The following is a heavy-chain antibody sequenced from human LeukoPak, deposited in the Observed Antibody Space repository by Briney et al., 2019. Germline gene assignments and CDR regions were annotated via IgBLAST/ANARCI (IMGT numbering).Heavy chain of an antibody. Sequence: PGGSLRLSCAASGFTFDDYAMHWLRQAPGKGLEWVSLISGDGGSTYYADSVKGRFTISRDNSKNSLYLQMNSLRTEDTSLYYCAKDIIGRIQLWLRGNLFDYWGHGTLITVSS. V-gene: IGHV3-43*02. CDR3: AKDIIGRIQLWLRGNLFDY. CDR2: ISGDGGST. CDR1: GFTFDDYA. D-gene: IGHD5-18*01. J-gene: IGHJ4*01.